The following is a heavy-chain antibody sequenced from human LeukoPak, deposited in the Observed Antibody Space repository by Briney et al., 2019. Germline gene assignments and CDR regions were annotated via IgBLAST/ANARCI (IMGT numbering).Heavy chain of an antibody. V-gene: IGHV4-39*07. CDR3: ARGHSWYGFDI. J-gene: IGHJ3*02. D-gene: IGHD6-13*01. CDR2: IYYSGST. Sequence: SETLSLTCTVSGGSISSSSYYWGWIRQPPGKGLEWIGSIYYSGSTYYNPSLKSRVTISVDTSKNQFSLKLSSVTAADTAVYYCARGHSWYGFDIWGQGTMVTVSS. CDR1: GGSISSSSYY.